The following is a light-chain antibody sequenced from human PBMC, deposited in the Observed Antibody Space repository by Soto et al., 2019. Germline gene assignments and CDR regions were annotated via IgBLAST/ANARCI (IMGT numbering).Light chain of an antibody. J-gene: IGLJ3*02. CDR3: ETWDSNTRV. CDR2: LEGSGSY. CDR1: SGHSSYI. V-gene: IGLV4-60*02. Sequence: QSVLTQSSSASASLGSSVKLTCTLSSGHSSYIIAWHQQQPGKAPRYLMKLEGSGSYNKGSGVPDRFSGSSSGADRYLTISNLQFEDEADYYSETWDSNTRVFGGGTKLTAL.